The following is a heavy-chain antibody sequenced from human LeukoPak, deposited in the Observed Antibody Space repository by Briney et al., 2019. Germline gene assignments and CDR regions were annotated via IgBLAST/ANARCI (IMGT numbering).Heavy chain of an antibody. CDR2: ISISGRTI. J-gene: IGHJ4*02. Sequence: GGSLRLSCAVSGFTFSDYYMSWIRQAPGKGLEWVSYISISGRTIYYADSVEGRFTISRDNAKNSLYLQMNSLRVEDTAVYYCAREFSIALSPYPDYWGQGTLVTVSS. CDR1: GFTFSDYY. V-gene: IGHV3-11*04. D-gene: IGHD3-3*02. CDR3: AREFSIALSPYPDY.